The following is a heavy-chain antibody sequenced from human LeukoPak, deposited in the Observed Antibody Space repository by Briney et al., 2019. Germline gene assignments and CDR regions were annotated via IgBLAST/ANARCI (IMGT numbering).Heavy chain of an antibody. Sequence: QPGGSLRLSCGASGFTFSSYWMHWVRQAPGKGLEWVAVISYDGSNKYYADSVKGRFTISRDNSKNTLYLQMNSLRAEDTAVYYCAKDRSSVYDAFDIWGQGTMVTVSS. CDR1: GFTFSSYW. V-gene: IGHV3-30*18. CDR2: ISYDGSNK. CDR3: AKDRSSVYDAFDI. D-gene: IGHD6-6*01. J-gene: IGHJ3*02.